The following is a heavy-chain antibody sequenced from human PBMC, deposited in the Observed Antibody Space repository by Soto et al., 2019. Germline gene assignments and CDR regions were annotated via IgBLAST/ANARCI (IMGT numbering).Heavy chain of an antibody. V-gene: IGHV1-46*04. CDR3: ARDRVAAAGIYISLSWFDP. CDR2: INPSGGST. Sequence: QVQLVQSGAEVKKPGASVKVSCKASGYTFTSYYMHWVRQAPGQGLEWMGIINPSGGSTSYAQKWQGRVTMTRDASTSTVYMELSSLRSEDTAVYYCARDRVAAAGIYISLSWFDPWGQGTLVTVSS. D-gene: IGHD6-13*01. J-gene: IGHJ5*02. CDR1: GYTFTSYY.